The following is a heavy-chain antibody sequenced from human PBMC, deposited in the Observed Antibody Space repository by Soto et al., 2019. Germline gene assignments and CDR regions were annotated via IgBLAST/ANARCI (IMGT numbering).Heavy chain of an antibody. D-gene: IGHD6-13*01. V-gene: IGHV3-21*01. CDR1: GFTFSSYS. Sequence: GGPLRLSCATSGFTFSSYSMNWVRQAPGKGLEWVSSISSSSYILYADSVKGRFTISRDNAKNSLYLQMSSLRAEDTAVYYCARDNIATPGLFDPWGQGTLVTVSS. CDR3: ARDNIATPGLFDP. CDR2: ISSSSYI. J-gene: IGHJ5*02.